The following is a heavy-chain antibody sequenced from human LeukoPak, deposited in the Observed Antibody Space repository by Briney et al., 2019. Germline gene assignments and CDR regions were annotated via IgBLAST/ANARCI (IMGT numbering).Heavy chain of an antibody. D-gene: IGHD1-26*01. CDR3: ARDRVGMDV. Sequence: SETLSLTCTVSGGSISSHYWSWIRQPPGEGLEWIGYIYYSGSTNYNPSLKSRVTISVDTSKNQFSLKLSSVTAADTAVYYCARDRVGMDVWGKGTTVTVSS. CDR2: IYYSGST. CDR1: GGSISSHY. J-gene: IGHJ6*03. V-gene: IGHV4-59*11.